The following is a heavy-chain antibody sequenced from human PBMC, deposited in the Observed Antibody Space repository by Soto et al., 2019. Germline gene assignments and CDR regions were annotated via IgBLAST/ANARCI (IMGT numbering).Heavy chain of an antibody. CDR2: ISGSGGST. CDR3: AKDPGSIRWLQLSGFDY. V-gene: IGHV3-23*01. D-gene: IGHD5-12*01. J-gene: IGHJ4*02. CDR1: GFTFSSYA. Sequence: GGSLRLSCAASGFTFSSYAMSWVRQAPGKGLEWVSAISGSGGSTYYADSVKGRFTISRDNSKNTLYLQMNSLRAEDTAVYYCAKDPGSIRWLQLSGFDYWGQGTLVTVSS.